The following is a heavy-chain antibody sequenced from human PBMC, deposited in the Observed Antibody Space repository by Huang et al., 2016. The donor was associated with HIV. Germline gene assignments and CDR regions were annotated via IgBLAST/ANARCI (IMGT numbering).Heavy chain of an antibody. CDR3: ARHGRVAGHYYNNMDV. Sequence: LQLQELGPGLVKSSETLSLICTVSGGSISSSSYYWGWIRQPPGKGPEWIGSIYYNGNTDYKPPLKSRVTISVDTSKNQFSLKVNSVTAADTAVYYCARHGRVAGHYYNNMDVWGRGTTVTVSS. V-gene: IGHV4-39*01. CDR1: GGSISSSSYY. CDR2: IYYNGNT. D-gene: IGHD6-19*01. J-gene: IGHJ6*02.